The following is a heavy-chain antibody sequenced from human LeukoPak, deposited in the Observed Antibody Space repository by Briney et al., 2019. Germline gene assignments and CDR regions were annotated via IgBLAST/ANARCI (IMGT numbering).Heavy chain of an antibody. Sequence: GGSLRLSCAASGFTFSGSAMHWVRQASGKGLEWVGRIRSKANSYATAYAASVKGRFTISRDDSKNTAYLQMNSLKTEDTAVYYCAKDLGLYCSGGSCYSNTAFDIWGQGTMVTVSS. CDR1: GFTFSGSA. J-gene: IGHJ3*02. V-gene: IGHV3-73*01. D-gene: IGHD2-15*01. CDR3: AKDLGLYCSGGSCYSNTAFDI. CDR2: IRSKANSYAT.